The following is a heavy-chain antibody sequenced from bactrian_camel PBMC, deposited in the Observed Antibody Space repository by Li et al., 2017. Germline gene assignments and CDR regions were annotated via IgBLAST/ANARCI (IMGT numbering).Heavy chain of an antibody. V-gene: IGHV3S45*01. CDR1: GEKYGRNC. D-gene: IGHD4*01. J-gene: IGHJ4*01. Sequence: HVQLVESGGASVQAGESLTLSCAPSGEKYGRNCMGWFRQAPGQEREGVAGIDTADGSTYYSDSVKGRFTISKDNDKEMVYLQMNSLRPEDTAVYHCAATVSGWRLYGDCAHVLTYWTPGTQVTVS. CDR2: IDTADGST.